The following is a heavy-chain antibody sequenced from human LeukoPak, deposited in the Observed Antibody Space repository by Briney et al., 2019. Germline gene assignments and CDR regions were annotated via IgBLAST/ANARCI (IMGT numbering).Heavy chain of an antibody. Sequence: PSQTLSLTCTVSGGSISSGGYYWSWIRQHPGTGLEWIGYIYYSGSTYYNPSLKSRVIISVDTSKNQFSLKLSSVTAADTAVYYCARTGEPWLRGNWFDPWGQGTLVTVSS. CDR1: GGSISSGGYY. CDR2: IYYSGST. CDR3: ARTGEPWLRGNWFDP. D-gene: IGHD5-18*01. J-gene: IGHJ5*02. V-gene: IGHV4-31*03.